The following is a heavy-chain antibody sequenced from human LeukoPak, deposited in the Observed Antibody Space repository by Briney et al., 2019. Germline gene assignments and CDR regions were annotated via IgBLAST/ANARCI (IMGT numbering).Heavy chain of an antibody. Sequence: PSETLSLTCTVSGGSISSSSYYWGWVRQPPGRGLEWIGSIYYSGSTYYNPSLKSRVTISVDKSKNQFSLNLSSVTAADAAVYYCARDRGELSYASDYWGQGTLVTVSS. CDR2: IYYSGST. CDR3: ARDRGELSYASDY. J-gene: IGHJ4*02. D-gene: IGHD5-18*01. CDR1: GGSISSSSYY. V-gene: IGHV4-39*07.